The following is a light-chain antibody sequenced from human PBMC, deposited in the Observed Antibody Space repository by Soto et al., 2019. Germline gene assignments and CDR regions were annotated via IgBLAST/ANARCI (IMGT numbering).Light chain of an antibody. V-gene: IGKV3-20*01. CDR1: QSVSSSY. J-gene: IGKJ2*01. CDR2: GAS. Sequence: EIVLTQSPGTLSLSPGERATLSCRASQSVSSSYLAWYQQKPGQAPRLLIYGASSRATGIPDRFSGSGSGTDFTLTISRLEPEDFAVYYCQQYCSSPSKMYTFGQGTKLETK. CDR3: QQYCSSPSKMYT.